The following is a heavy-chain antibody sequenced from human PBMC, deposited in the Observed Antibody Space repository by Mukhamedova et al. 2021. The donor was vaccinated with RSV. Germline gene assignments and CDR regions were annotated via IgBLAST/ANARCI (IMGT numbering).Heavy chain of an antibody. CDR3: ARGGGYRFEYPPTYHYYALDT. Sequence: EYMGNIKQDGTEKNYVDSVKGRLTIPRDNAKNSLYLQMNSLRAEDTAVYFCARGGGYRFEYPPTYHYYALDTWGQGTAVTGSS. D-gene: IGHD5-18*01. CDR2: IKQDGTEK. J-gene: IGHJ6*01. V-gene: IGHV3-7*01.